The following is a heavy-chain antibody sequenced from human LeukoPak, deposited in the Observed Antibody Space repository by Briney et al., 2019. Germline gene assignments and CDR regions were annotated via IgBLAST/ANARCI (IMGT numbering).Heavy chain of an antibody. V-gene: IGHV1-2*02. Sequence: ASVKVSCKASGYTFTGYYMHWVRQAPGQGLEWMGWINPNSGGTNYAQKFQGRVTMTRDTSISTAYMELSRLRSDHTAVYYCAKDGSSSWYLGFNWFDPWGQGTLVTVSS. CDR3: AKDGSSSWYLGFNWFDP. CDR2: INPNSGGT. J-gene: IGHJ5*02. CDR1: GYTFTGYY. D-gene: IGHD6-13*01.